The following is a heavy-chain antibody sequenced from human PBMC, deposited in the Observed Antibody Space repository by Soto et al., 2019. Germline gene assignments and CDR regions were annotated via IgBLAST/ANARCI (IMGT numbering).Heavy chain of an antibody. V-gene: IGHV1-69*05. CDR2: IIPIFGTA. CDR1: GGTFSSYA. CDR3: ATRDEYSSGWYGY. J-gene: IGHJ4*02. D-gene: IGHD6-19*01. Sequence: SVKVSCKASGGTFSSYAISWVRQAPGQGLEWMGGIIPIFGTANYAQKLQGRVTMTTDTSTSTAYMELRSLRSDDTAVYYCATRDEYSSGWYGYWGQGTPVTVSS.